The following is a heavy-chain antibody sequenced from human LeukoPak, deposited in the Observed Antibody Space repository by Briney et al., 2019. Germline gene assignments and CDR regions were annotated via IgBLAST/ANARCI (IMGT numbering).Heavy chain of an antibody. D-gene: IGHD2-2*01. V-gene: IGHV4-30-2*01. Sequence: SETLSLTCAVSGGSISSGGYSWSWIRQPPGTGLEWIGYIYHSGSTYYNPSLKSRVTISVDRSKNQFSLKLSSVTAADTAVYYCARLVVVPAANPSHYYGMDVWGQGTTVTVSS. J-gene: IGHJ6*02. CDR3: ARLVVVPAANPSHYYGMDV. CDR2: IYHSGST. CDR1: GGSISSGGYS.